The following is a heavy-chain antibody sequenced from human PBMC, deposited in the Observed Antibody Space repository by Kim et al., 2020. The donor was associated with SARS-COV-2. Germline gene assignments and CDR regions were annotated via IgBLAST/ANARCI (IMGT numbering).Heavy chain of an antibody. CDR3: ARGRLTLTGGDY. D-gene: IGHD3-16*01. V-gene: IGHV1-69*04. CDR1: GGTFSSYA. J-gene: IGHJ4*02. Sequence: SVKVSCKASGGTFSSYAISWVRQAPGQGLEWMGRIIPILGIANYAQKFQGRVTITADKSTSTAYMELSSLRSEDTAVYCCARGRLTLTGGDYWGQGTLVTVSS. CDR2: IIPILGIA.